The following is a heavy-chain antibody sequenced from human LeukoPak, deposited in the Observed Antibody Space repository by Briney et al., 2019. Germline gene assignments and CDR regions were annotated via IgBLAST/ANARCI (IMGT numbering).Heavy chain of an antibody. CDR1: GFTFSDYY. Sequence: GGSLRLSCAASGFTFSDYYMNWVPQAPGKGLEWVSSISRSSTIYYADSVKGRFSISRDNAKNSLYLQMNSLRAEDTALYYCAKGIAVAGNAFDIWGQGTMVTVSS. D-gene: IGHD6-19*01. CDR2: ISRSSTI. J-gene: IGHJ3*02. CDR3: AKGIAVAGNAFDI. V-gene: IGHV3-69-1*01.